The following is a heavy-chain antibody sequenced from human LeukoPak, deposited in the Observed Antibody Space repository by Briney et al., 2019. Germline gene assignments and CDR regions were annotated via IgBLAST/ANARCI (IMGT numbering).Heavy chain of an antibody. Sequence: GGSLRLSCAASGFTFDDYGMSWVRQAPGKGLEWVSGINWNGGSTVYADSVKGRFTISRDNAKNSLYLQMNSLSAEDTALYYCARAPRPSYCSSTSCSRYYDFWSGYYPYYYYYYMDVWGKGTTVTVSS. CDR3: ARAPRPSYCSSTSCSRYYDFWSGYYPYYYYYYMDV. CDR1: GFTFDDYG. CDR2: INWNGGST. D-gene: IGHD3-3*01. V-gene: IGHV3-20*04. J-gene: IGHJ6*03.